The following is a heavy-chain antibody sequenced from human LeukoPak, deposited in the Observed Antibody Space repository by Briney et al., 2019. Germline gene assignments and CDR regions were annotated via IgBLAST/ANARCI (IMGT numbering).Heavy chain of an antibody. Sequence: SETLSLTCTVSGGSISSYYWSWIRQPPGKGLEWIGYIYYSGSTNYNPSLKSRVTISVDTSKNQFSLQLNSVTPEDTAVYYCASSRKYLFDYWGQGTLVTVSS. D-gene: IGHD2/OR15-2a*01. CDR3: ASSRKYLFDY. J-gene: IGHJ4*02. V-gene: IGHV4-59*12. CDR1: GGSISSYY. CDR2: IYYSGST.